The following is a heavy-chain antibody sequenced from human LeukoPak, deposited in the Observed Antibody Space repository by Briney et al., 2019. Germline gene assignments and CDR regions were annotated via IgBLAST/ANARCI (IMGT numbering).Heavy chain of an antibody. CDR2: VDPNSGDT. J-gene: IGHJ4*02. CDR1: GYTFTGYY. CDR3: ARTDSSGYWCLDY. Sequence: ASLKVSCKASGYTFTGYYLHWVRQAPGHGLEWMGWVDPNSGDTTYAQRFQGRVTMTRDTSICTVYMELSSLRSDDTAVYYCARTDSSGYWCLDYWGQGTLVTVSS. V-gene: IGHV1-2*02. D-gene: IGHD3-22*01.